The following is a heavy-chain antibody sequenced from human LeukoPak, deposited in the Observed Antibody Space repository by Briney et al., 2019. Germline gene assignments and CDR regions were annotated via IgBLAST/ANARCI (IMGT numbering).Heavy chain of an antibody. CDR2: IYYSGST. D-gene: IGHD6-19*01. Sequence: PAETLSLTCTVSGGSISSYYWNWIRQPPGKGLEWVGYIYYSGSTNYNPSLKSRATISLTTSNKQFLLKLSFITAADMAVYYCAGATAVGYIDYWGQRTLVTVSS. J-gene: IGHJ4*02. V-gene: IGHV4-59*01. CDR1: GGSISSYY. CDR3: AGATAVGYIDY.